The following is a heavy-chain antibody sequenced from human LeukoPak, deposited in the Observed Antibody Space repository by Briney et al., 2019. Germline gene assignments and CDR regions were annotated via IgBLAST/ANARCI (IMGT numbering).Heavy chain of an antibody. D-gene: IGHD6-19*01. CDR2: NNYSGST. CDR3: ARLSSGWYGEFDY. Sequence: SQTLSLTCTVSGGSISSGCYYWIWIRQPPGKGLEGIGENNYSGSTNYNPSRQGRITVAVDTYKYQLSLNLITATATAVADYYCARLSSGWYGEFDYWGQGTLVTVSS. V-gene: IGHV4-31*03. CDR1: GGSISSGCYY. J-gene: IGHJ4*02.